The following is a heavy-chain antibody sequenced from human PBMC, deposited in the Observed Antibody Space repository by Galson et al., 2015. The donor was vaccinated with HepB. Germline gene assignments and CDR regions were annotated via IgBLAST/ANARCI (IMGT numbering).Heavy chain of an antibody. CDR2: IYYSGST. D-gene: IGHD1-26*01. CDR3: AITTTDAEYYFDY. CDR1: GGSISSSSYY. J-gene: IGHJ4*02. V-gene: IGHV4-39*01. Sequence: ETLSLTCTVSGGSISSSSYYWGWIRQPPGKGLEWIGSIYYSGSTYYNPSLKSRVTISVDTSKNQFSLKLSSVTAADTAVYYCAITTTDAEYYFDYWGQGTLVTVSS.